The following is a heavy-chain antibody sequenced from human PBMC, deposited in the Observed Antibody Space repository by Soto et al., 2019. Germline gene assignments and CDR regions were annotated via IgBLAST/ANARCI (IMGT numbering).Heavy chain of an antibody. CDR2: ISYDGSNK. CDR1: GFTFSSYG. D-gene: IGHD6-13*01. V-gene: IGHV3-30*18. CDR3: ANSNRAAGKYYYYYGMDV. J-gene: IGHJ6*02. Sequence: GGSLRLSCAASGFTFSSYGMHWVRQAPGKGLEWVAVISYDGSNKYYADSVKGRFTISRDNSKNTLYLQMNSLRAEDTAVYYCANSNRAAGKYYYYYGMDVWGQGTTVTVSS.